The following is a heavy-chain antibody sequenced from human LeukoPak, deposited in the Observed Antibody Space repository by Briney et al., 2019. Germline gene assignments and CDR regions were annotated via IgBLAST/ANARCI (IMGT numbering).Heavy chain of an antibody. Sequence: GGSLRLSCAASGFTFSNYAMHWVRQAPGKGLEWVAVIWYDGSNKYYADSVKGRFTISRDNSKNTLYLQMNSLRAEDTAVYYCARSSDQTGYFDYWGQGTLVTVSS. CDR3: ARSSDQTGYFDY. CDR2: IWYDGSNK. J-gene: IGHJ4*02. D-gene: IGHD6-19*01. V-gene: IGHV3-33*01. CDR1: GFTFSNYA.